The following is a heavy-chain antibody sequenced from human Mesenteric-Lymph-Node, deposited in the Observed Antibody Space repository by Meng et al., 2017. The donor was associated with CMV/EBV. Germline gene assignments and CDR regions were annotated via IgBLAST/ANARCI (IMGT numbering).Heavy chain of an antibody. CDR2: IKYDGSES. Sequence: GESLKISCAASGFTFSSYWMTWVRQAPGKGLEWVANIKYDGSESHYVDSVKGRFTISRDNAENSLYLQMNNLRAEDTAVYYCARGGITSVVVAATVYFDYWGQGTLVTVSS. J-gene: IGHJ4*02. V-gene: IGHV3-7*01. CDR3: ARGGITSVVVAATVYFDY. D-gene: IGHD2-15*01. CDR1: GFTFSSYW.